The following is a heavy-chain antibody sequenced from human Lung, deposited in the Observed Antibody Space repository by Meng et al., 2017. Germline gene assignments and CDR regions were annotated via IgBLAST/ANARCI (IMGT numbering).Heavy chain of an antibody. V-gene: IGHV4-34*01. D-gene: IGHD4-11*01. Sequence: QGPLPEWGVGLLKPSETLSPTCVVAGGSFSDYYWSWIRQPPGKGLEWIGEINHSGSTNYNPSLESRATISVDTSQNNLSLKLSSVTAADSAVYYCARGPTTMAHDFDYWGQGTLVTVSS. J-gene: IGHJ4*02. CDR2: INHSGST. CDR3: ARGPTTMAHDFDY. CDR1: GGSFSDYY.